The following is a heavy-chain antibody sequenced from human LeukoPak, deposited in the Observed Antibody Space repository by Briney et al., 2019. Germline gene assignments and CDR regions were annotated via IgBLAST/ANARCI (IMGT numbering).Heavy chain of an antibody. CDR2: INHSGST. D-gene: IGHD2-2*02. CDR3: ARGAGYCSSTSCYRSYYYYYMDV. V-gene: IGHV4-34*01. J-gene: IGHJ6*03. Sequence: SETLSLTCAVYGGSFSGYYWSWIRQPPGKGLEWIGEINHSGSTNYNPSLKSRVTISVDTSKNQFSLKLSSVTAADTAVYYCARGAGYCSSTSCYRSYYYYYMDVWGKGTTVTVSS. CDR1: GGSFSGYY.